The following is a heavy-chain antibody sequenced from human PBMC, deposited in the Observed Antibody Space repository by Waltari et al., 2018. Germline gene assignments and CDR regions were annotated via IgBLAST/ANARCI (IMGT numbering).Heavy chain of an antibody. V-gene: IGHV3-15*01. Sequence: EVQLVESGGNLVKPGGSLRISCAASGFTFSDAWMSWVRQAPGKWLDWVGRNRRNAGGGTTEYAAPVKGRFTISRDDSKNMLYLQMNSRKTEDTAVYYCSKEFFGTESWGQGTLVTVSS. CDR2: NRRNAGGGTT. CDR3: SKEFFGTES. J-gene: IGHJ5*02. CDR1: GFTFSDAW. D-gene: IGHD3-3*01.